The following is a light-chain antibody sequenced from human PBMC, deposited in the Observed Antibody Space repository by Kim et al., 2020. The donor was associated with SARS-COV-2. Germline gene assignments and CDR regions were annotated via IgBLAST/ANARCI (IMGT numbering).Light chain of an antibody. CDR1: SSNIGGNY. CDR2: RNN. CDR3: AAWDDSLGRL. V-gene: IGLV1-47*01. J-gene: IGLJ2*01. Sequence: QSVLTQPPSASATPGQRVTISCSGSSSNIGGNYVYWYQQVPGTAPKVLIYRNNQRPSGVPDRFSGSKSGTSASLAISGLRSEDEADYYCAAWDDSLGRLFGGGTQLTVL.